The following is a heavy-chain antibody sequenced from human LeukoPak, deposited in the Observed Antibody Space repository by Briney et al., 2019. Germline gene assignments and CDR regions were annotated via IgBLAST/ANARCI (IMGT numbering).Heavy chain of an antibody. CDR1: GGSISSYY. CDR2: IYTSGRT. V-gene: IGHV4-4*07. CDR3: AREDRAARKDYFDY. D-gene: IGHD6-6*01. Sequence: SETLSLTCPVSGGSISSYYWSWIRQPAGKGLEWIGRIYTSGRTNYNPSLKSGVTMSVDTSKNQFSLKLSSVTAADTAVYYCAREDRAARKDYFDYWGQGTLVTVSS. J-gene: IGHJ4*02.